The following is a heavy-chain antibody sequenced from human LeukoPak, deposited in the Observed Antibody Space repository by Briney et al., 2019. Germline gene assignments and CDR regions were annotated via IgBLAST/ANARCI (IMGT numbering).Heavy chain of an antibody. Sequence: GGSLRLSCAASGFTVSNNYMSWVRQAPGKGLEWVSVIYSGGYTDYVDSVKGRFSISRDNSKDTLYLQMNSLRAEDTAVYYCARAAQQFFNCSSTSCYSYYFDYWGQGTLVTVSS. D-gene: IGHD2-2*02. CDR2: IYSGGYT. J-gene: IGHJ4*02. V-gene: IGHV3-66*01. CDR1: GFTVSNNY. CDR3: ARAAQQFFNCSSTSCYSYYFDY.